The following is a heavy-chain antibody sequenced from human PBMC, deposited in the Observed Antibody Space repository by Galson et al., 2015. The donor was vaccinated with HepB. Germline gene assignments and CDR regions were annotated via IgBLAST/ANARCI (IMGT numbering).Heavy chain of an antibody. D-gene: IGHD5-18*01. CDR3: TRGSHGYLELFQY. V-gene: IGHV1-18*01. Sequence: SVKVSCKASGSTFRSFGIGWVRQAPGQGLEWMGWVSVYNGNTSFAQNFQDSIIMTTDTSANMAYLELKSLRFDDTAIYYCTRGSHGYLELFQYWGQGTPVIVSS. J-gene: IGHJ1*01. CDR1: GSTFRSFG. CDR2: VSVYNGNT.